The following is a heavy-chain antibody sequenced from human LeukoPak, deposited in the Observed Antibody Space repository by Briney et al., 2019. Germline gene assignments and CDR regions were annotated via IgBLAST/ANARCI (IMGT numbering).Heavy chain of an antibody. Sequence: SVKVSCKASGFTFTSSAMQWVRQARGQRLEWIGWIVVGSGNANYAQKFQERVTITRDMSTSTAYMELSSLRSEDTAVYYCAADRYDSSGYYHFDYRGQGTLVTVSS. J-gene: IGHJ4*02. CDR1: GFTFTSSA. CDR3: AADRYDSSGYYHFDY. V-gene: IGHV1-58*02. CDR2: IVVGSGNA. D-gene: IGHD3-22*01.